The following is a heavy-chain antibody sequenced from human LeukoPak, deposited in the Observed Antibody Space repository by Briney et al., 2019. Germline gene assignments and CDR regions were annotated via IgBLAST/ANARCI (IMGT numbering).Heavy chain of an antibody. CDR3: ARGRGSYSFDY. J-gene: IGHJ4*02. D-gene: IGHD1-26*01. CDR2: IKEDGSEK. Sequence: GGSLRLSCAASGFTFSSYWMSWVRQAPGKGLGWVANIKEDGSEKYYVDSVKGRFTISRDNAKNSLYLQMKSLRAEDTAVYYCARGRGSYSFDYWGQGTLVTVSS. V-gene: IGHV3-7*04. CDR1: GFTFSSYW.